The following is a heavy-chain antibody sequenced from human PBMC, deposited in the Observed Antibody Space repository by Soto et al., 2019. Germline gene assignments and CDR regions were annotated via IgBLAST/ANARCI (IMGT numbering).Heavy chain of an antibody. Sequence: EVQLVESGGGPVKPGGSLRLSCAASGFTFSSYSMNWVRQAPGKGLEWVSSITSSSSYINYADSVKGRFTISRDNAKNSLYLQTNSLRAEDTAVYYCARATVTTGRIGDFDMWGQGTMVTVSS. J-gene: IGHJ3*02. D-gene: IGHD4-17*01. CDR3: ARATVTTGRIGDFDM. CDR1: GFTFSSYS. CDR2: ITSSSSYI. V-gene: IGHV3-21*01.